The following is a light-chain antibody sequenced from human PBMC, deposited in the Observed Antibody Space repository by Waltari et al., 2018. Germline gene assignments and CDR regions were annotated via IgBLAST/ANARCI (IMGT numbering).Light chain of an antibody. CDR3: QQYDGSVVT. V-gene: IGKV3-20*01. Sequence: IVLTQSPDTLSLSPGDRATLSCRASQSVSSTSLVWYHQKPGQAPRLLIYGASSRATGLPDRFSGSGSGTDFTLTIGRLEPEDFAVYYCQQYDGSVVTFGGGTKVEIK. CDR1: QSVSSTS. CDR2: GAS. J-gene: IGKJ4*01.